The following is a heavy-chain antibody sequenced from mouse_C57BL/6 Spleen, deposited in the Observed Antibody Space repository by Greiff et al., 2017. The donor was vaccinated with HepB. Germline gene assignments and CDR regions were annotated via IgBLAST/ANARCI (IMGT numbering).Heavy chain of an antibody. D-gene: IGHD2-5*01. Sequence: EVKLVESEGGLVQPGSSMKLSCTASGFTFSDYYMAWVRQVPEKGLEWVANINYDGSSTYYLDSLKSRFIISRDNAKNILYLQMSSLKSEDTATYYCAREKYYSNWYFDVWGTGTTVTVSS. CDR1: GFTFSDYY. V-gene: IGHV5-16*01. CDR3: AREKYYSNWYFDV. J-gene: IGHJ1*03. CDR2: INYDGSST.